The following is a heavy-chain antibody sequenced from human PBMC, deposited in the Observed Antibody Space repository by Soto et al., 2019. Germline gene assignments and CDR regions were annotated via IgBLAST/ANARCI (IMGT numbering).Heavy chain of an antibody. V-gene: IGHV1-18*01. CDR3: ARDCSSTSCYPTYYYYGMDV. J-gene: IGHJ6*02. CDR2: ISAYNGNT. CDR1: GYTFTSYG. D-gene: IGHD2-2*01. Sequence: QVQLVQSGAEVKKPGASVKVSCKASGYTFTSYGISWVRQAPGXXXXWMGWISAYNGNTNYAQKLQGRVTMTTDTSTSTAYMELRSLRSDDTAVYYCARDCSSTSCYPTYYYYGMDVWGQGTTVTVSS.